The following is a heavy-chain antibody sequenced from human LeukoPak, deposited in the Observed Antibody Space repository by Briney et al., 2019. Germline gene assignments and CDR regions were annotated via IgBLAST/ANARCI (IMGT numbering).Heavy chain of an antibody. D-gene: IGHD5-12*01. V-gene: IGHV3-23*01. J-gene: IGHJ4*02. CDR2: IFGSGFHT. Sequence: GGSLRLSCEASGFTFESFDMTWVRQAPGKGLEWVSLIFGSGFHTFYAASVRGRFTVSRDNSKNTMYLQMDSLRAEDTAVYYCVRDGGVSGYDLLDYWGQGTLVTVSS. CDR1: GFTFESFD. CDR3: VRDGGVSGYDLLDY.